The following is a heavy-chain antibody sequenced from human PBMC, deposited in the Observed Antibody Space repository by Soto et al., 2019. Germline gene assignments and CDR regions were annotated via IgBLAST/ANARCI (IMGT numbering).Heavy chain of an antibody. V-gene: IGHV3-23*01. Sequence: GGSLRLSCAASGFTFSSYAMSWVRQAPGKGLEWVSAISGSGGSTYYADSVKGRFTISRDNSKNTLYLQMNSLRAEDTAVYYCAKVWIRSPDYPAGYWGQGTLVTVSS. CDR1: GFTFSSYA. D-gene: IGHD3-3*01. J-gene: IGHJ4*02. CDR2: ISGSGGST. CDR3: AKVWIRSPDYPAGY.